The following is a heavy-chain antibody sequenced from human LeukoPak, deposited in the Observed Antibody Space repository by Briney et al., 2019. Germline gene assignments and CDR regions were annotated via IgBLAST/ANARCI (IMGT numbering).Heavy chain of an antibody. Sequence: AAVNVSCKASGYTFTSHYMHWLRQAPGQGLEGMGIIYPSGGSTSYAQKLQGRVTMPRDPSTSTVYMGLSRMRSEDTVVYNCARGVRGDSCGSYYCGEGTL. CDR1: GYTFTSHY. J-gene: IGHJ4*02. CDR3: ARGVRGDSCGSYY. D-gene: IGHD5-18*01. CDR2: IYPSGGST. V-gene: IGHV1-46*01.